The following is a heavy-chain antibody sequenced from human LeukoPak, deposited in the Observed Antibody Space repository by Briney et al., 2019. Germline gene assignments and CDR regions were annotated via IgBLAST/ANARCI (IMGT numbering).Heavy chain of an antibody. CDR1: GFTFSS. D-gene: IGHD1-26*01. CDR3: ARDSGSYYRLAFDI. J-gene: IGHJ3*02. V-gene: IGHV3-21*01. CDR2: ISSSSSYI. Sequence: GGSLRLSCAASGFTFSSMNWVRQAPGKGLEWVSSISSSSSYIYYADSVKGRFTISRDNAKNSLYLQMNSLRAEDTTVYYCARDSGSYYRLAFDIWGQGTMVTVSS.